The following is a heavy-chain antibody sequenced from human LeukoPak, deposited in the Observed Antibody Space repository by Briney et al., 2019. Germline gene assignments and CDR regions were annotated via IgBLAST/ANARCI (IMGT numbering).Heavy chain of an antibody. CDR3: ARQGGGFWYFDL. D-gene: IGHD6-25*01. V-gene: IGHV4-59*08. CDR1: GGSISSYY. J-gene: IGHJ2*01. Sequence: PSETLSLTCTVSGGSISSYYWSWIRQPPGEGLEWIGYIYYSGSTNYNPSLKSRVTISVDTSKNQFSLKLGSVTAADTAVYYCARQGGGFWYFDLWGRGTLVTVSS. CDR2: IYYSGST.